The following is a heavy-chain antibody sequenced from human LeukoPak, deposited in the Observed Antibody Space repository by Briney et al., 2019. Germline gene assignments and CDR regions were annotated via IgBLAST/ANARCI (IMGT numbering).Heavy chain of an antibody. CDR3: ARGNYYDSSGYPDAFDI. J-gene: IGHJ3*02. CDR1: GGSISSGGYS. D-gene: IGHD3-22*01. Sequence: SQTLSLTCAVSGGSISSGGYSWSWIRQPPGKGLEWIGYIYHSGSTYYNPSLKSRVTISVDRSKNQFSLKLSSVTAADTAVNYCARGNYYDSSGYPDAFDIWGQGTMVTVSS. CDR2: IYHSGST. V-gene: IGHV4-30-2*01.